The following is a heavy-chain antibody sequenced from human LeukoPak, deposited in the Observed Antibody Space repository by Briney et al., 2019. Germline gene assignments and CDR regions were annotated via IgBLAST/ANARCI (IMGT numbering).Heavy chain of an antibody. J-gene: IGHJ6*03. Sequence: GGSLRLSCAASEFTFSDYAMNWVRQAPGKGLEWVAFIRSDGINKYHADSVKGRFTISRDNSKNTLYLQMNSLRAEDTAVYYCAKLGKTENHYGSGRFSYYYYMDVWGKGTTVTISS. CDR1: EFTFSDYA. V-gene: IGHV3-30*02. D-gene: IGHD3-10*01. CDR2: IRSDGINK. CDR3: AKLGKTENHYGSGRFSYYYYMDV.